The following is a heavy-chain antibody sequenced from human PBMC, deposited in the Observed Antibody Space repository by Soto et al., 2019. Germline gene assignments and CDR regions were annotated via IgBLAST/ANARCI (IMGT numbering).Heavy chain of an antibody. Sequence: GGSLRLSCAASGFTFSSYSMSWVRQAPGKGLEWVSAISGSGGSTYYADSVKGRFTISRDNSKNTLYLQMNSLRAEDTAVYYCAKPPALGYSGYRWGQGTLVTVSS. V-gene: IGHV3-23*01. D-gene: IGHD5-12*01. CDR1: GFTFSSYS. CDR3: AKPPALGYSGYR. CDR2: ISGSGGST. J-gene: IGHJ4*02.